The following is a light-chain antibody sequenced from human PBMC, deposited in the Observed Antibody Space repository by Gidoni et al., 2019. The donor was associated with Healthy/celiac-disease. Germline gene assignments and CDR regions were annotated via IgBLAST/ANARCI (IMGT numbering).Light chain of an antibody. CDR2: DAS. V-gene: IGKV3-11*01. CDR1: QCFSSY. Sequence: DIVLTQSPATLSLSPGERATLSCRASQCFSSYLAWYQQKPGQAPRLLIYDASNRATGIPARFSGSGSGTDFTLTISSLEPEDFAVYYCQQRSNWPRTFGQGTRLEIK. J-gene: IGKJ5*01. CDR3: QQRSNWPRT.